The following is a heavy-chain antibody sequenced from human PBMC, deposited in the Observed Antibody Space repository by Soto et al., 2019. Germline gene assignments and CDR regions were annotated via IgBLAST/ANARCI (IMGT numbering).Heavy chain of an antibody. V-gene: IGHV1-2*04. CDR3: ARDADFWSGYYSPQYFDY. Sequence: QVQLVQSGAEVKKPGASVKVSCKASGYTFTGYYMHWVRQAPGQGLEWMGWINPNSGGTNYAQKFQGWVNMTRDTAISTAYMELSRLRSDDTAVYYCARDADFWSGYYSPQYFDYWGQGTLVTVSS. D-gene: IGHD3-3*01. CDR2: INPNSGGT. J-gene: IGHJ4*02. CDR1: GYTFTGYY.